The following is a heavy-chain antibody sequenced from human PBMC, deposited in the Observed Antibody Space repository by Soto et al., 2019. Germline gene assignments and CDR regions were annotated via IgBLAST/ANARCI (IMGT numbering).Heavy chain of an antibody. CDR2: IYHTGST. Sequence: QVQLQQWGAGLWKPSETLSLTCAVYGGSFSDYYWTWIRQPPGKGLECIGEIYHTGSTNYNPSLKSRGTITVDTSKTQFSLKLSSVTAADTAVYYCARGLLPWFFDLWGPGTLVTVSS. J-gene: IGHJ2*01. CDR1: GGSFSDYY. CDR3: ARGLLPWFFDL. V-gene: IGHV4-34*01.